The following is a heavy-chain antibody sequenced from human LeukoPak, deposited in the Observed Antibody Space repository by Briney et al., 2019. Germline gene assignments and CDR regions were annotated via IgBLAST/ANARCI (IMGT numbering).Heavy chain of an antibody. CDR2: ISYIGST. J-gene: IGHJ3*02. V-gene: IGHV4-59*11. D-gene: IGHD4-17*01. CDR3: ARDLVTVTKGFDI. Sequence: SETLSLTCAVSADSFSSHYWTWIRQPPGKGLERIGYISYIGSTNYNPSLKSRVTISIDTSKNQFSLKLSSVTTADTAVYYCARDLVTVTKGFDIWGQGTMVSVSS. CDR1: ADSFSSHY.